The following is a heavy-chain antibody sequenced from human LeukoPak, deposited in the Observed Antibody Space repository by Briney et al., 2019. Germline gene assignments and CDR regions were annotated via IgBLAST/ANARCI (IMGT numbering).Heavy chain of an antibody. D-gene: IGHD5-24*01. CDR3: ARDQEMATIFDY. CDR2: ISAYNGNT. Sequence: ASVKVSCMASGYTFTSYGISWVRQPPGQGLEWMGCISAYNGNTNYAQKPQGRVTMTTDTSTSTAYMELRSLRSDDTAVYYCARDQEMATIFDYWGQGTLVTVSS. CDR1: GYTFTSYG. V-gene: IGHV1-18*01. J-gene: IGHJ4*02.